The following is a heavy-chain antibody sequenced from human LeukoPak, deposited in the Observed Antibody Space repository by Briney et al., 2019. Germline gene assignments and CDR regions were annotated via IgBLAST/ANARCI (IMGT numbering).Heavy chain of an antibody. J-gene: IGHJ5*02. CDR1: GGSISSGGYY. CDR2: IYYSGST. Sequence: SETLSLTCTVSGGSISSGGYYWGWIRQHPGKGLEWIGYIYYSGSTYYNPSLKSRVTISVDTSKNQFSLKLSSVTAADTAVYYCAREAFAYCGGDCCYNWFDPWGQGTLVTVSS. V-gene: IGHV4-31*03. CDR3: AREAFAYCGGDCCYNWFDP. D-gene: IGHD2-21*02.